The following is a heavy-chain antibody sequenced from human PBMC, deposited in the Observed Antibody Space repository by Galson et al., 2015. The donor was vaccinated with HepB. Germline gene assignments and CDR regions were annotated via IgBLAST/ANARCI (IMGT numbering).Heavy chain of an antibody. CDR1: GFTFSSYS. J-gene: IGHJ4*02. CDR2: ISSSSSYI. CDR3: ARNYGSGSYYIY. V-gene: IGHV3-21*01. Sequence: SLRLSCAASGFTFSSYSMNWVRQAPGKGLEWVSSISSSSSYIYYADSVKGRFTISRDNAKNSLYLQMNSLRAEDTAVYYCARNYGSGSYYIYWGQGTLVTVSS. D-gene: IGHD3-10*01.